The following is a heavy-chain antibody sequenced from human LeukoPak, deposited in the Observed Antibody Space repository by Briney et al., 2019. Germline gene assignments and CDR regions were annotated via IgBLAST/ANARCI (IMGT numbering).Heavy chain of an antibody. Sequence: PAETLSLTCTVSGVSIFSFYWIWIRQPPGQGVEWIEYIHYSGTTNYNPSLKSRVSISIDTSKSQFSLKFSSATAADTAIYYCATGRSIRYFDYWGQGTLLSVSS. CDR1: GVSIFSFY. D-gene: IGHD3-9*01. CDR2: IHYSGTT. CDR3: ATGRSIRYFDY. J-gene: IGHJ4*02. V-gene: IGHV4-59*08.